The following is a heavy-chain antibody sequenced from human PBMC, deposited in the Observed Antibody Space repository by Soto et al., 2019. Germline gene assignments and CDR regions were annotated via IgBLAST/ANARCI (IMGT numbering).Heavy chain of an antibody. D-gene: IGHD3-9*01. CDR2: INPNSGGT. CDR1: GYTFTGYY. V-gene: IGHV1-2*02. Sequence: AAVKVSCKASGYTFTGYYMHWVRQAPGQGLEWMGWINPNSGGTNYAQKFQGRVTMTRDTSISTAYMELSRLRSDDTAVYYCAGGYYDILTGYYRYYYYGMDVWGQGTPVTVSS. CDR3: AGGYYDILTGYYRYYYYGMDV. J-gene: IGHJ6*02.